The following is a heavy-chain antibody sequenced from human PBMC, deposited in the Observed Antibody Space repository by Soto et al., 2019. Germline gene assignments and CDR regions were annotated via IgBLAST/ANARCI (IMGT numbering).Heavy chain of an antibody. CDR1: GFTFSSYA. V-gene: IGHV3-23*01. CDR2: ISGSGGST. J-gene: IGHJ6*03. Sequence: EVQLLESGGGLVQPGGSLRLSCAASGFTFSSYAMSWVRQAPGKGLEWVSAISGSGGSTYYADSVKGRFTISRDNSKNTLDLQMNGLRAEDTAVYYCANHMHVGCSSTSWYYYYYMVVWGKGTTVTVSS. CDR3: ANHMHVGCSSTSWYYYYYMVV. D-gene: IGHD2-2*01.